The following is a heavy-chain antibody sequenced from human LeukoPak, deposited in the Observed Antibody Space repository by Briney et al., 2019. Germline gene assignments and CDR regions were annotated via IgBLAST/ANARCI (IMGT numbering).Heavy chain of an antibody. V-gene: IGHV3-21*01. CDR2: LSTSSSYI. CDR1: GFTFCSFS. Sequence: GGSLRLSCSASGFTFCSFSMKRVRQAPGKGLEWFSSLSTSSSYIYSADSVKGRFTNSRDNAENSLYVQMNSLRAEDTAVYHCVRDTFRPDAFDIWGQGTMVTVPS. CDR3: VRDTFRPDAFDI. D-gene: IGHD3-16*01. J-gene: IGHJ3*02.